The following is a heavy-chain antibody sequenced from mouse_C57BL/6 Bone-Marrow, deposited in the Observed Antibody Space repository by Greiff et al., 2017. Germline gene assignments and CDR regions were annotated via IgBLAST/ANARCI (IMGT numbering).Heavy chain of an antibody. V-gene: IGHV5-17*01. CDR3: ARTHYYGRNYGAMDY. CDR2: ISSGRSTI. Sequence: EVQGVESGGGLVKPGGSLKLSCAASGFTFSDYGMHWVRQAPEKGLEWVAYISSGRSTIYYADTVKGRFTISRDNAKNTLFLQMTSLRSEDSAMYYCARTHYYGRNYGAMDYWGQGTSVTVSS. CDR1: GFTFSDYG. D-gene: IGHD1-1*01. J-gene: IGHJ4*01.